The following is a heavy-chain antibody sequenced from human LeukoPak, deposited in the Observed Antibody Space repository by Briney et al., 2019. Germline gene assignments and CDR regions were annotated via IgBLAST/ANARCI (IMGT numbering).Heavy chain of an antibody. CDR2: VHPSEGT. D-gene: IGHD6-13*01. J-gene: IGHJ4*02. V-gene: IGHV4-4*02. CDR3: ARATKYSSSWYHTRGAVYYFDY. CDR1: GGSVSHSNW. Sequence: SETLSLTCAVSGGSVSHSNWWTWVRQSPGKGLEWIGEVHPSEGTNYNPSLKSRVTISLDKSKNQFSLELNSVTAADTAVYYCARATKYSSSWYHTRGAVYYFDYWGQGTLVTVSS.